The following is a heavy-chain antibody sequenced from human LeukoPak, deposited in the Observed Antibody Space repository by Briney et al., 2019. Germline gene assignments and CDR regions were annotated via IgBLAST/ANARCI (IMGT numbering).Heavy chain of an antibody. V-gene: IGHV1-46*01. Sequence: SVKGSCKASGYTFTSYYMHWVRQAPGQGLEWMGIINPSGGGTNYAQKFQGRVTLTRDTSTSTVYMELSSLRSEDTAVYHCARTVATGWFDPWGQGTLGTVSS. CDR3: ARTVATGWFDP. D-gene: IGHD2-15*01. J-gene: IGHJ5*02. CDR2: INPSGGGT. CDR1: GYTFTSYY.